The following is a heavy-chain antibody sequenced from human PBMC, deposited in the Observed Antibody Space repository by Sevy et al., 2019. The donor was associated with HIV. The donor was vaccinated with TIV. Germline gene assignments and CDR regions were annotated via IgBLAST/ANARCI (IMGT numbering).Heavy chain of an antibody. CDR2: VYYTGGT. CDR1: GGSINSDH. V-gene: IGHV4-59*08. CDR3: ARRNDFDI. Sequence: SETLSLTCTVSGGSINSDHWNWIRQPPGKGLEWIGYVYYTGGTNYNPSLKNRVTISVDRTNNQFSLKLTSVTAADTAVYYWARRNDFDIWGQGTMVTVSS. J-gene: IGHJ3*02.